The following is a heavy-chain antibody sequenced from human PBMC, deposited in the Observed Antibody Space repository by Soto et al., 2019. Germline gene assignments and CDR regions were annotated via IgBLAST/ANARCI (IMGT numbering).Heavy chain of an antibody. V-gene: IGHV3-15*07. CDR2: IKSKTDGGTT. Sequence: PGGSLRLSCAASGFTFSNAWMNWVRQAPRKGLEWVGRIKSKTDGGTTDYAAPVKGRFTISRDDSKNTRYLQMNSLKTEDTAVYYCTTAFHYYYGMDVWGQGTTVTVSS. CDR1: GFTFSNAW. CDR3: TTAFHYYYGMDV. J-gene: IGHJ6*02.